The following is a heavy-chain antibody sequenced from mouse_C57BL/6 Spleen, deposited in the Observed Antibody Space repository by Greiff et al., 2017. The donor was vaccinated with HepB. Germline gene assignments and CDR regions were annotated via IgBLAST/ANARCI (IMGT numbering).Heavy chain of an antibody. Sequence: VQLQQPGAELVKPGASVKLSCKASGYTFTSYWMHWVKQRPGQGLEWIGMIHPNSGSTNYNEKFKSKATLTVDKSSSTAYMQLSSLTSEDSAVYYCAREKDYYGSKSPDYWGQGTTLTVSS. CDR1: GYTFTSYW. D-gene: IGHD1-1*01. CDR3: AREKDYYGSKSPDY. J-gene: IGHJ2*01. V-gene: IGHV1-64*01. CDR2: IHPNSGST.